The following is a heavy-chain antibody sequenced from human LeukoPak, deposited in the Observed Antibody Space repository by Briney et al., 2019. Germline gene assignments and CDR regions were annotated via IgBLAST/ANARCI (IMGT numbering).Heavy chain of an antibody. D-gene: IGHD6-13*01. J-gene: IGHJ4*02. CDR1: GYTFTGYY. Sequence: ASVKVSCKASGYTFTGYYIHWVRQAPGQGLEWMGRINPNSGATSYPQTFQDRVTMTRDTSISTAYMELSSLRSDDTAVYYCARVLRFSSPVDYWGQGTLVTVSS. V-gene: IGHV1-2*06. CDR3: ARVLRFSSPVDY. CDR2: INPNSGAT.